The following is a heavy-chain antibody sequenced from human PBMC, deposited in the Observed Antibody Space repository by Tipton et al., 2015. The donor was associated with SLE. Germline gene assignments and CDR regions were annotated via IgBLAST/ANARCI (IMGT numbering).Heavy chain of an antibody. CDR2: IYYSGTT. D-gene: IGHD3-10*01. CDR3: ARDGGFGSGTLPSDYYYYGLGV. Sequence: GLVKPSETLSLTCSVSGGSINNYYWTWIRQPPGKGLEWIGDIYYSGTTNYNPSLKSRVTISVDTSRNQFSLRLTSVTAADTAVYYCARDGGFGSGTLPSDYYYYGLGVWGQGTTVTVSS. CDR1: GGSINNYY. V-gene: IGHV4-59*01. J-gene: IGHJ6*02.